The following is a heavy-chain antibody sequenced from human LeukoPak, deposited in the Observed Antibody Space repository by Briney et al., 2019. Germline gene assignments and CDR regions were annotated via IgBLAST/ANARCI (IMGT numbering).Heavy chain of an antibody. CDR2: IYYSGST. V-gene: IGHV4-39*01. J-gene: IGHJ4*02. CDR3: AVWIAAAGRGFDY. Sequence: PSETLSLTCTVSGGSISSSSYYWGWIRQAPGKGLEWIGSIYYSGSTYYNPSLKSRVTISVDTSKNQFSLKLSSVTAADTAVYYCAVWIAAAGRGFDYWGQGTLVTVSS. CDR1: GGSISSSSYY. D-gene: IGHD6-13*01.